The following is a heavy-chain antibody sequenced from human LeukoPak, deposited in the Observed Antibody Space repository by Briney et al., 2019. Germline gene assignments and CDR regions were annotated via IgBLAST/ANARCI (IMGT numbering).Heavy chain of an antibody. J-gene: IGHJ4*02. Sequence: GGSLRLSCAASGFTFDDYAMHWVRQAPGKGLECVSLISWDGDSTYYADSVKGRFTISRDNTKNSLYLQMNSLRTEDTALYYCAAAPYDGIGILDYWGQGTLVTASS. CDR1: GFTFDDYA. D-gene: IGHD3-22*01. V-gene: IGHV3-43D*03. CDR2: ISWDGDST. CDR3: AAAPYDGIGILDY.